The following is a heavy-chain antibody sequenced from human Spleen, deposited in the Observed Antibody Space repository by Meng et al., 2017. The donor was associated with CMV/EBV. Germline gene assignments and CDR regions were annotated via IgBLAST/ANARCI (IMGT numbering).Heavy chain of an antibody. CDR1: GFTFSNYA. J-gene: IGHJ6*02. V-gene: IGHV3-21*01. CDR2: ISSSSSYI. D-gene: IGHD3-3*01. Sequence: EGSLRLSCATSGFTFSNYAMSWVRQAPGKGLEWVSSISSSSSYIYYADSVKGRFTISRDNAKNSLYLQMNSLRAEDTAVYYCARSAGGRFLEWLSPSYYYYGMDVWGQGTTVTVSS. CDR3: ARSAGGRFLEWLSPSYYYYGMDV.